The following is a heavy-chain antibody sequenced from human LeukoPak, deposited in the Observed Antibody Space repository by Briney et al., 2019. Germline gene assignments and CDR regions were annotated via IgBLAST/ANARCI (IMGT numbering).Heavy chain of an antibody. CDR2: IYDSGST. CDR3: ARQSISGSSLSYFDN. J-gene: IGHJ4*02. D-gene: IGHD3-22*01. Sequence: SETLSLTCTVSGGSISSYYWSWIRQPPGKGLEWIGNIYDSGSTNYNPSLKSRVTISVDTSKNQCSLKLSSVTAADTAVYYCARQSISGSSLSYFDNWGQGTLVTVSS. V-gene: IGHV4-59*01. CDR1: GGSISSYY.